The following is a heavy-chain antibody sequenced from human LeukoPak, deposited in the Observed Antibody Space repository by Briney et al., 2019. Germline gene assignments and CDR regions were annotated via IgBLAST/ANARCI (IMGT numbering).Heavy chain of an antibody. CDR3: AHPTEYSSSWYGNWFDP. CDR1: GFTFSSYE. CDR2: ISASGGST. D-gene: IGHD6-13*01. Sequence: PGGSLRLSCAASGFTFSSYEMNWVRQAPGKGLEWVSAISASGGSTYYADSLKGRFTISRDNSKNTLYLQMNSLRAEDTAVYYCAHPTEYSSSWYGNWFDPWGQGTLVTVSS. V-gene: IGHV3-23*01. J-gene: IGHJ5*02.